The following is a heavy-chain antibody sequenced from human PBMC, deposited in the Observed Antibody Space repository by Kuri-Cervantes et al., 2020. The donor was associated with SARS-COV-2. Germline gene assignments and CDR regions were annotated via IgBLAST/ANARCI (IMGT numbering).Heavy chain of an antibody. CDR3: AKEAKTVAGWYFDL. Sequence: GGSLRLSCAASGFTFSSYAMHWVRQAPGKGLEWVAVISYDGSNKYYADSVKGRFTISRDNSKNTLYLQMNSLRAEDTAVYYCAKEAKTVAGWYFDLWGRGTRVTVSS. CDR2: ISYDGSNK. J-gene: IGHJ2*01. V-gene: IGHV3-30*07. D-gene: IGHD6-19*01. CDR1: GFTFSSYA.